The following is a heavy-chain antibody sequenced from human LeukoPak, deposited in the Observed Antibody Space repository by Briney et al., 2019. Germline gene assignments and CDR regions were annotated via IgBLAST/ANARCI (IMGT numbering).Heavy chain of an antibody. CDR3: ARIYCSSTSCPPFDY. V-gene: IGHV1-69*01. J-gene: IGHJ4*02. CDR1: GGTFISYA. D-gene: IGHD2-2*01. Sequence: GAPVKVSCKASGGTFISYAISWVRQAPGQGREGMGGIIPIFGTANYAQKFQGRVTITADESTSTAYMELSSLRSEDTAVYYCARIYCSSTSCPPFDYWGQGTLVTVSS. CDR2: IIPIFGTA.